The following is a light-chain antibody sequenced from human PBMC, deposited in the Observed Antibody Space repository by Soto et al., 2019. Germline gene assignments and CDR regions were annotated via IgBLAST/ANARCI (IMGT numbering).Light chain of an antibody. J-gene: IGKJ4*01. CDR3: QQLYSYPLT. CDR1: QSVSTW. V-gene: IGKV1-5*01. Sequence: DIQMTQSPSTLSASVGDTVTITCRASQSVSTWLAWYQQTPGKAPKLLMYDASTLESGAPARFSGSGSGTEFTLTITSLQPEDFAAYYCQQLYSYPLTFGGGTKVEIK. CDR2: DAS.